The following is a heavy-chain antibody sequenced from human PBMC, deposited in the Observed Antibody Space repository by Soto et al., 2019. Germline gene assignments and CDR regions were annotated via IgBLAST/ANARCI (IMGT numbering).Heavy chain of an antibody. CDR2: INAGNGNT. CDR3: ARDHRVAATRSYSNHSPVPDDAFDI. V-gene: IGHV1-3*01. CDR1: GYTFTSYA. J-gene: IGHJ3*02. Sequence: AASVKVCCKASGYTFTSYAMRWVRQAPGQRLEWMGWINAGNGNTKYSQKFQGRVTITRDTSASTAYMELSSLRSEDTAVYYCARDHRVAATRSYSNHSPVPDDAFDIWGKGTMVTVSS. D-gene: IGHD6-19*01.